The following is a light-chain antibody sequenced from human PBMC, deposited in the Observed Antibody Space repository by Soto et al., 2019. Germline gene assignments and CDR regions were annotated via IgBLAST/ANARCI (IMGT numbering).Light chain of an antibody. J-gene: IGLJ3*02. CDR1: SSDVGAHNY. V-gene: IGLV2-14*01. CDR3: SSYTTTTSWV. CDR2: KVT. Sequence: QSALTQPASVSGSPGQSITISCTGTSSDVGAHNYVSWYQQHPGKAPKLMIFKVTNRPSGVSNRSSGSKSGNSASLTISGRQAEDEADYYCSSYTTTTSWVFGGGTKLTVL.